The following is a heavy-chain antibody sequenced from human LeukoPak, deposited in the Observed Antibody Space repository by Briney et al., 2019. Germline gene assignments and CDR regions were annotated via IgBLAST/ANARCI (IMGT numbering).Heavy chain of an antibody. Sequence: PSETLSLTCTVSGGSISSYYWNWVRQPPGKGLEWLGFIYYSGTTNYNPSLKSRVTISVDTSKNQFSLKLSSVTAADTAVYYCARGPRISLVRGALELDYWGQGTLVTVSS. D-gene: IGHD3-10*01. CDR3: ARGPRISLVRGALELDY. V-gene: IGHV4-59*01. J-gene: IGHJ4*02. CDR2: IYYSGTT. CDR1: GGSISSYY.